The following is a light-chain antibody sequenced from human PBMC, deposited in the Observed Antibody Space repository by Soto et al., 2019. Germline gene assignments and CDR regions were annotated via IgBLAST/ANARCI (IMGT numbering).Light chain of an antibody. V-gene: IGKV3-11*01. CDR1: QSVSSY. Sequence: VTQSAAALSSSPGERATLSCRASQSVSSYLAWYQQKPGQAARLLIYDASNRATGIPARFSGSGSGTDFTLTISSLEPEDFAVYYCQQRSNGTPLTFGQGTRLEIK. CDR2: DAS. CDR3: QQRSNGTPLT. J-gene: IGKJ5*01.